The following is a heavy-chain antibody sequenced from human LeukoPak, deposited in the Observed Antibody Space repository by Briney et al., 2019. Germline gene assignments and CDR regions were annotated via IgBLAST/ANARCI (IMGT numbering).Heavy chain of an antibody. CDR2: IKQDGSEK. CDR3: ARELRGLHYYYYMDV. D-gene: IGHD4-17*01. Sequence: GGSLRLSCAASGFTFSSYWVTWVRQAPGKGLEWVASIKQDGSEKYYVDSVKGRFTISRDNAKKSLYLQMNSLRAEDTAVYYCARELRGLHYYYYMDVWGKGTTVTISS. J-gene: IGHJ6*03. V-gene: IGHV3-7*01. CDR1: GFTFSSYW.